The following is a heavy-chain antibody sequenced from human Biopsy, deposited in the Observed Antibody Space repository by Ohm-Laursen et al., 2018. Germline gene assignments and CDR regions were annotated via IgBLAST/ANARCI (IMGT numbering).Heavy chain of an antibody. CDR3: ARGSNDFGGLYFPR. J-gene: IGHJ4*02. CDR2: IWYDGSNK. CDR1: GFTFSIYG. V-gene: IGHV3-33*01. D-gene: IGHD4-23*01. Sequence: LSLTCAASGFTFSIYGMHWVRQAPGKGLEWVAVIWYDGSNKYYADSVKGRFTISRDNSKNTLYLQMNSLRGEDTAVYYCARGSNDFGGLYFPRWGQGTLLTVSS.